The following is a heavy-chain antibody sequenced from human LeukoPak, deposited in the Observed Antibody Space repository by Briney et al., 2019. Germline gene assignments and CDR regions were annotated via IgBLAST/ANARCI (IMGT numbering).Heavy chain of an antibody. Sequence: PGGSLRLSCAASGFTFSSYSMNWVRQAPGKGLEWVSSISSSSSYIYYADSVKGRFTISRDNAKNSLYLQMNSLRAEDTAVYYCARERSYQTRSSGWYSYFDYWGQGTLVTVSS. CDR1: GFTFSSYS. V-gene: IGHV3-21*01. D-gene: IGHD6-19*01. CDR2: ISSSSSYI. J-gene: IGHJ4*02. CDR3: ARERSYQTRSSGWYSYFDY.